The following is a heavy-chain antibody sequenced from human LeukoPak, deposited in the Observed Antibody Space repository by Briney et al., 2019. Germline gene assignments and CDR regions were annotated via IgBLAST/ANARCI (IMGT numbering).Heavy chain of an antibody. CDR1: GYPFTSYY. J-gene: IGHJ4*02. V-gene: IGHV1-46*01. Sequence: GASVKVSCKASGYPFTSYYIHWVRQAPGQGLEWVGIINIPSGGSTSYGQKFQGRVTMTRDTSTSTVYMELSSLRSEDTAVYYCARGHYVGDYWGQGTLVTVSS. CDR3: ARGHYVGDY. CDR2: INIPSGGST. D-gene: IGHD4-17*01.